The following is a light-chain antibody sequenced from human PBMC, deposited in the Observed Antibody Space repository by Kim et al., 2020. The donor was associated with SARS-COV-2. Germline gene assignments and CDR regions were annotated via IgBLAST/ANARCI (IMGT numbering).Light chain of an antibody. CDR3: QSYDSSLNAYV. CDR2: GNN. Sequence: RVTISCTGSSCNIEAGYYVLWYQQLPGAAPNLLIYGNNNRPSGVPDRLSASKSGTSASLAITGLQAEDEADYYCQSYDSSLNAYVFGTGTKVTVL. CDR1: SCNIEAGYY. V-gene: IGLV1-40*01. J-gene: IGLJ1*01.